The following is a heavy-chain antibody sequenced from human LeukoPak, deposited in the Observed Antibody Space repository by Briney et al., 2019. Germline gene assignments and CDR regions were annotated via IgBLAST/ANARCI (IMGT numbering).Heavy chain of an antibody. D-gene: IGHD3-22*01. V-gene: IGHV3-33*01. Sequence: GGSLRLSCTASGFIFSTHGMHWVRQAPGEGLEWVAVIWYDGSDKYYAESVKGRFTISRDNSNNTLYLQMNSLRVEDTAVYYCARGRGLGSGYYYKFDYWGQGTLVTVSS. CDR2: IWYDGSDK. CDR1: GFIFSTHG. J-gene: IGHJ4*02. CDR3: ARGRGLGSGYYYKFDY.